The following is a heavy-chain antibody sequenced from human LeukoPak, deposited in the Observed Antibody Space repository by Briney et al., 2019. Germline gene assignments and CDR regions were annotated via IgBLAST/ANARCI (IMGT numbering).Heavy chain of an antibody. V-gene: IGHV4-59*01. D-gene: IGHD4-17*01. CDR2: IYYSGST. CDR3: ARESYGDYEDY. CDR1: GGSISSYY. J-gene: IGHJ4*02. Sequence: SETLSLTCTVSGGSISSYYWSWIRQPPGKGLEWIGYIYYSGSTNYNPSLKSRVTISVDTSKNQFSLKLSSVTAADTAAYYCARESYGDYEDYWGQGTLVTVSS.